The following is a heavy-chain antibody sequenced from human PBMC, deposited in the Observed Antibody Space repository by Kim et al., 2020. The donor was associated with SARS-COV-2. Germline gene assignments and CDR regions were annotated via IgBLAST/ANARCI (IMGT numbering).Heavy chain of an antibody. CDR1: GGTFSSYA. J-gene: IGHJ3*02. Sequence: SVKVSCKASGGTFSSYAISWVRQAPGQGLEWMGGIIPIFGTANYAQKFQGRVTITADESTSTAYMELSSLRSEDTAVYYCARVACSGGSCPGRGDAFDILGQGTMVTVSS. V-gene: IGHV1-69*13. CDR3: ARVACSGGSCPGRGDAFDI. CDR2: IIPIFGTA. D-gene: IGHD2-15*01.